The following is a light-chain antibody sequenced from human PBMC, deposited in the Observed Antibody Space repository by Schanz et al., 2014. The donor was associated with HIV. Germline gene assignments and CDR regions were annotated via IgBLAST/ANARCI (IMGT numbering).Light chain of an antibody. CDR3: QQRSNWPPMYT. CDR2: GAS. V-gene: IGKV3D-15*01. Sequence: EIVMTQSPATLSVSPGERATLSCRASQSVSSNLAWYQQKPGQVPRALIYGASSRATGIPDRFRGSGSGTELTLTISRLEPEDFALYYCQQRSNWPPMYTFGQGTKLEIK. CDR1: QSVSSN. J-gene: IGKJ2*01.